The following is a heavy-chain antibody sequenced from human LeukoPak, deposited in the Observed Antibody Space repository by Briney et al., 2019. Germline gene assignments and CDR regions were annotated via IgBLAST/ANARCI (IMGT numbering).Heavy chain of an antibody. V-gene: IGHV3-11*01. D-gene: IGHD6-6*01. Sequence: GSLRLSCAASGFTFSDYYMSWIRQAPGKGLEWASYISSSGSTIYYADSVKGRFTISRDNAKNSLYLQMNSLRAEDTAVDYCARDRFLGQLVDYWGQGTLVTVSS. J-gene: IGHJ4*02. CDR2: ISSSGSTI. CDR1: GFTFSDYY. CDR3: ARDRFLGQLVDY.